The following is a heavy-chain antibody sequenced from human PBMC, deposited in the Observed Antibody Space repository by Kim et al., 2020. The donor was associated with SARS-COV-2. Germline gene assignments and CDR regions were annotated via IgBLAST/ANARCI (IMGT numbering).Heavy chain of an antibody. D-gene: IGHD2-2*01. V-gene: IGHV3-23*01. J-gene: IGHJ4*02. Sequence: TFYPDSVKGRFTISRDNSRNTLYLHMNNLRAEDTAIYFCTRGAMSQRQDSWGQGTLVTVSS. CDR2: T. CDR3: TRGAMSQRQDS.